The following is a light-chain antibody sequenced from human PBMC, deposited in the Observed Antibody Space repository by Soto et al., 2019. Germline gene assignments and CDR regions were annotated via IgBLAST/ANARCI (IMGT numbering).Light chain of an antibody. CDR1: SGDVGGYNY. CDR2: EVS. V-gene: IGLV2-8*01. CDR3: SSYAGSNNYV. J-gene: IGLJ1*01. Sequence: QSALTQPPSASGSPGQSVTISRTGTSGDVGGYNYVSWYQQHPGKAPKLMIFEVSERPSGVPDRFSASKSGNTASLTVSGLQAEDEADYYCSSYAGSNNYVFGTGTKVTVL.